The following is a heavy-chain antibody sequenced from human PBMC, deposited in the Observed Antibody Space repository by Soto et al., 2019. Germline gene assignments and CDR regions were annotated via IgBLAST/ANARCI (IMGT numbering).Heavy chain of an antibody. J-gene: IGHJ4*02. CDR3: ARKQAGCYYGIDY. CDR2: IDGSGYT. CDR1: GGSISTGGYY. D-gene: IGHD3-22*01. V-gene: IGHV4-31*03. Sequence: TLSLTCTVSGGSISTGGYYWRWIRQYPGKGLEWLGYIDGSGYTFYNPSLQSRLTFSMDTSQNQFSLKQSTATAADTAAYLWARKQAGCYYGIDYWGQGTLVTFSS.